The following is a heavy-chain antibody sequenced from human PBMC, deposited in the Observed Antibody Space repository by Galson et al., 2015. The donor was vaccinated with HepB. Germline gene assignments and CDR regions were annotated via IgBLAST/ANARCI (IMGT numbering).Heavy chain of an antibody. J-gene: IGHJ5*02. CDR3: ARDSEVWDTAMVEGWFDP. Sequence: SLRLSCAASGFTFSSYAMHWVRQAPGKGLEWVAVISYDGSNKYYADSAKGRFTISRDNSKNTLYLQMNSLRAEDTAVYYCARDSEVWDTAMVEGWFDPWGQGTLVTVSS. V-gene: IGHV3-30*04. D-gene: IGHD5-18*01. CDR2: ISYDGSNK. CDR1: GFTFSSYA.